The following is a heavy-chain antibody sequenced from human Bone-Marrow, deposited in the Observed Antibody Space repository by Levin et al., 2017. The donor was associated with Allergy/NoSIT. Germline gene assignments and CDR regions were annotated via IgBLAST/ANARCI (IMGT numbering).Heavy chain of an antibody. CDR3: ARFDLYENLGGMTY. D-gene: IGHD3-16*01. V-gene: IGHV4-59*01. J-gene: IGHJ4*02. CDR1: GGSISSYY. CDR2: IYYRGDT. Sequence: AGGSLRLSCTVSGGSISSYYWSWIRQPPGKGLEYIGHIYYRGDTNYNPSLKSRLTISVDTSKSQFSMMLTSVTAADTAVYYCARFDLYENLGGMTYWGQGNLVTVSS.